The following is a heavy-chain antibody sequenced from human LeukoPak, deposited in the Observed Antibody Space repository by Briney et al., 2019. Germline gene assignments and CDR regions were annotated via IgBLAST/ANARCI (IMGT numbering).Heavy chain of an antibody. V-gene: IGHV1-8*01. CDR2: MNPNSGNT. CDR1: GYTFTSYD. J-gene: IGHJ4*02. CDR3: ARGLGLVRGVVITSFDY. Sequence: GASVKVSCKASGYTFTSYDINWERQATGQGLEWMGWMNPNSGNTGYAQKFQGRVTMTRNTSISTAYMELSSLRSEDTAVYYCARGLGLVRGVVITSFDYWGQGTLVTVYS. D-gene: IGHD3-10*01.